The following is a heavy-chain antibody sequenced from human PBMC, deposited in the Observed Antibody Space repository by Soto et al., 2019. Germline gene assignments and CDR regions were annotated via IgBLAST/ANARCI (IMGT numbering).Heavy chain of an antibody. CDR3: AKDRLMLTMVVVGAFDF. CDR2: ISGSGSTT. Sequence: LRLSCAASGFSFNNHAMTWVRQAPGKGLEWVSGISGSGSTTHYADSVKGRFTISRDNSKDTLYLQMNSLRADDTAVYFCAKDRLMLTMVVVGAFDFWGLGTMVTVSS. J-gene: IGHJ3*01. V-gene: IGHV3-23*01. CDR1: GFSFNNHA. D-gene: IGHD3-22*01.